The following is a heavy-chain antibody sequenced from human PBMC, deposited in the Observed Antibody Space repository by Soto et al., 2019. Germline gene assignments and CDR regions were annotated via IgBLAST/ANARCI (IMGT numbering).Heavy chain of an antibody. CDR2: ISYDGSNK. J-gene: IGHJ4*02. CDR1: GFTFSSYA. V-gene: IGHV3-30-3*01. Sequence: GGSLRLSCAACGFTFSSYAMHWVRQAPGKGLEWVAVISYDGSNKYYADSVKGRFTISRDHSKNTLYLQMNSLRAEGTAVYYCARSYCGADCPPAGGNYWRQGILVTVSS. CDR3: ARSYCGADCPPAGGNY. D-gene: IGHD2-21*02.